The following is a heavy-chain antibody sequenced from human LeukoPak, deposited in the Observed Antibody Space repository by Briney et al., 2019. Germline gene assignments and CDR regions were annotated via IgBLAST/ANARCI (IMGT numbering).Heavy chain of an antibody. D-gene: IGHD4-17*01. V-gene: IGHV3-21*01. CDR3: ARDRHGDYEFPFDC. CDR2: ISSSSSYI. J-gene: IGHJ4*02. CDR1: GFTFSSYS. Sequence: GGSLRLSCAASGFTFSSYSMNWVRQAPGKGLEWVLSISSSSSYIYYADSVKGRFTISRDNAKNSLYLQMNSLRAEDTAVYYCARDRHGDYEFPFDCWGQGTLVTVSS.